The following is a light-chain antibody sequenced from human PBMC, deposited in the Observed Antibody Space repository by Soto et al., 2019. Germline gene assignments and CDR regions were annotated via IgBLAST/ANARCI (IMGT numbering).Light chain of an antibody. Sequence: DIHMTQSPSTLSAFVGDRVTITCRASQSISSWLAWYQQKPGKAPKLLIYGAFSRATDAPDRFSGSESGTDFTLTIDRLAPEDSAVYYCQQYSTSPRTFGQGTKVDIK. V-gene: IGKV1-5*01. CDR2: GAF. J-gene: IGKJ1*01. CDR3: QQYSTSPRT. CDR1: QSISSW.